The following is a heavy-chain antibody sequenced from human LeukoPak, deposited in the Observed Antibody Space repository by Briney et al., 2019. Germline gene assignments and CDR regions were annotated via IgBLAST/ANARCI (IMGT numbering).Heavy chain of an antibody. CDR2: IYTSGST. Sequence: SETLSLTCTVSGGSISSYHWSWIRQPAGKGLEWIGHIYTSGSTNYNPSLNGRVSISVDMSRNQYSLKLSSVTAADTAVYYCARHHKGGDSSGHYYVNYFDSWGQGTLVTVSS. V-gene: IGHV4-4*07. J-gene: IGHJ4*02. CDR1: GGSISSYH. D-gene: IGHD3-22*01. CDR3: ARHHKGGDSSGHYYVNYFDS.